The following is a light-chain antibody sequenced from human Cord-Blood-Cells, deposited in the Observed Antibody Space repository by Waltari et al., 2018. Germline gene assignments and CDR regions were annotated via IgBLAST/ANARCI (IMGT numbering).Light chain of an antibody. CDR1: SSDVGGYNY. CDR3: SSYAGSNNLV. CDR2: EVS. Sequence: QSALTQPPSASGSPGQSVTIPCPGTSSDVGGYNYVPWYQPHPGKAPQPMLYEVSKRPSGFPDRFSGSKSGNTASLTVSGLQAEDEADYYCSSYAGSNNLVFGGGTKLTVL. V-gene: IGLV2-8*01. J-gene: IGLJ3*02.